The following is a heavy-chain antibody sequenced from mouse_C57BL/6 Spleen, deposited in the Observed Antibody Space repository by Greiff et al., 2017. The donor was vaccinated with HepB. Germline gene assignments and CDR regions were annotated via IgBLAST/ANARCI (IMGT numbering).Heavy chain of an antibody. J-gene: IGHJ3*01. CDR1: GFTFSSYA. D-gene: IGHD2-5*01. V-gene: IGHV5-4*01. CDR3: ARDGSNPSFAY. CDR2: ISDGGSYT. Sequence: EVQRVESGGGLVKPGGSLKLSCAASGFTFSSYAMSWVRQTPEKRLEWVATISDGGSYTYYPDNVKGRFTISRDNAKNNLYLQMSHLKSEDTAMYYCARDGSNPSFAYWGQGTLVTVSA.